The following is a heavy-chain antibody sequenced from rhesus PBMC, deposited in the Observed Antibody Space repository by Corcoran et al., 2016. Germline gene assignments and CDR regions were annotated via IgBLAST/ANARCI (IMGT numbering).Heavy chain of an antibody. CDR3: AREGPYYFDY. V-gene: IGHV4S14*01. CDR2: IDVGGGSN. J-gene: IGHJ4*01. CDR1: GSSISSNY. Sequence: QVQLQESGPGLVKPSATLSLTCAVSGSSISSNYWNWIRQPPGEGLEWIGRIDVGGGSNYLNPSLKSRVTLSVDTSKTQFSLKLSVVTAADTAGYYCAREGPYYFDYWGQGVLVTVAS.